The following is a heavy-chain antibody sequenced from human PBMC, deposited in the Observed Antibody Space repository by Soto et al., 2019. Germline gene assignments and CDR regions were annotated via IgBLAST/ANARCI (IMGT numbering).Heavy chain of an antibody. CDR2: IYYSGST. CDR1: GGSISSYY. Sequence: SETLSLTCTVSGGSISSYYWSWIRQPPGKGLEWIGYIYYSGSTNYNPSLKSRVTISVDTSKNQFSLKLSPVTAADTAVYYCARRGRLFLPPTKDYYYYYMDVWGKGTTVTVSS. V-gene: IGHV4-59*08. D-gene: IGHD3-3*01. J-gene: IGHJ6*03. CDR3: ARRGRLFLPPTKDYYYYYMDV.